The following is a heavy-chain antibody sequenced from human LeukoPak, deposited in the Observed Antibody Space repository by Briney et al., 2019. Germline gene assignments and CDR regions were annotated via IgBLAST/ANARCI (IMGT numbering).Heavy chain of an antibody. D-gene: IGHD3-22*01. CDR2: IIPILGIA. V-gene: IGHV1-69*04. CDR3: ATYYYDSSGYYYVPVVDY. J-gene: IGHJ4*02. CDR1: GGTFSSYA. Sequence: SVKVSCKASGGTFSSYAISWVRQAPGQGLEWMGRIIPILGIANYAQKFQGRVTITADKSTSTAYMELSSLRSEDTAVYYCATYYYDSSGYYYVPVVDYWGQGTLVTVSS.